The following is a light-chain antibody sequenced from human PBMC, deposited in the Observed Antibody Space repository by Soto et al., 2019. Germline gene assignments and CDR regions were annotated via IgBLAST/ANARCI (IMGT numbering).Light chain of an antibody. Sequence: QSALTQPASVSGSPGQSIAISCTGTSSDVGGYDYVSWYQHHPGKAPKLMIYDITNRPSGVSNRFSGSKSGNTASLTISGRQAEDEADYYCSSCTSSSTYVFGTGTKRTVL. CDR2: DIT. CDR1: SSDVGGYDY. CDR3: SSCTSSSTYV. V-gene: IGLV2-14*03. J-gene: IGLJ1*01.